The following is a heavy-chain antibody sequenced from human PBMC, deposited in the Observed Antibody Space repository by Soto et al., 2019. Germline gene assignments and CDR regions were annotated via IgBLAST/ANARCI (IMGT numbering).Heavy chain of an antibody. Sequence: QVQVVQSGDEVKETGASVRVSCKTSGYSFTAYGISWVRQAPGQGLEWMGWISCYNGKTKYAQKVQGRVTMTTDTSTSTAYMEVRRLRYDAPAIYYCARDATPPELRVLEWHNYDYDGMDVWGQGTTVTVSS. CDR2: ISCYNGKT. J-gene: IGHJ6*02. CDR1: GYSFTAYG. CDR3: ARDATPPELRVLEWHNYDYDGMDV. V-gene: IGHV1-18*01. D-gene: IGHD3-3*01.